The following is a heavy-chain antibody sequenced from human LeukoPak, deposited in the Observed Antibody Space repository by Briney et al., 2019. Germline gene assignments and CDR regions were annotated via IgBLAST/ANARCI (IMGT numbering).Heavy chain of an antibody. CDR1: AGTFSSYA. CDR2: TIPIFGTA. Sequence: SVKVSCKASAGTFSSYAISWVRQAPGQGLEWMGGTIPIFGTANYAQKFQGRVTITTDESTSTAYMELSSLRSEDTAVYYCARGRSTGYYYGSAYSDYCGQGTLVTVSS. J-gene: IGHJ4*02. V-gene: IGHV1-69*05. CDR3: ARGRSTGYYYGSAYSDY. D-gene: IGHD3-10*01.